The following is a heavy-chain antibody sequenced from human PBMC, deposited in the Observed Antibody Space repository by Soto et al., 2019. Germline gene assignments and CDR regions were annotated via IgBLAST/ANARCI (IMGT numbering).Heavy chain of an antibody. CDR3: AREAYGDYYVDY. Sequence: QVQLVESGGGVVQPGRSLRLSCAASGFTFSSYGMHWVRQAPGKGLEWVAVIWYDGSNKYYADSVKGRFTISRDNSKNTLYLQMNSLRAEDTAVYYCAREAYGDYYVDYWGQGTLGTVSS. J-gene: IGHJ4*02. CDR2: IWYDGSNK. CDR1: GFTFSSYG. V-gene: IGHV3-33*01. D-gene: IGHD4-17*01.